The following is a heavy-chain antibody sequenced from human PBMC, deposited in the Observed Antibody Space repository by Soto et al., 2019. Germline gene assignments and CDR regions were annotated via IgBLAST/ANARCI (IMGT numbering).Heavy chain of an antibody. D-gene: IGHD2-15*01. CDR3: AREGGGGTIAFDY. J-gene: IGHJ4*02. Sequence: PSETLSLTCFVSGDSITDYYWGWIRQPPGKGLEWIGYIYHSGSTNYNPSLKSRVTMSVETSKNQFSLELSSVTAADTAVYYCAREGGGGTIAFDYWGQGTLVTVSS. CDR2: IYHSGST. CDR1: GDSITDYY. V-gene: IGHV4-59*13.